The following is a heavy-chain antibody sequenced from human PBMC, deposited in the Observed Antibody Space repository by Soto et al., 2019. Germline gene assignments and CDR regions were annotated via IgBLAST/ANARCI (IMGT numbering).Heavy chain of an antibody. Sequence: SETLSLTCAVSGGSISSGGYSWSWIRQPPGKGLEWIGYIYHSGSTYYNPSLKSRVTISVDRSKNQFSLKLSSVTAADTAVYYCAIVNVVAIAHWGHGTLVTVPS. CDR3: AIVNVVAIAH. J-gene: IGHJ4*01. V-gene: IGHV4-30-2*01. CDR1: GGSISSGGYS. CDR2: IYHSGST. D-gene: IGHD2-21*01.